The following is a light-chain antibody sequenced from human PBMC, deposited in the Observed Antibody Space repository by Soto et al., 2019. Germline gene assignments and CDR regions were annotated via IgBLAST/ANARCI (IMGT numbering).Light chain of an antibody. CDR2: GVS. CDR1: QSVSSN. J-gene: IGKJ3*01. CDR3: QHYNNWPPKFT. Sequence: EIVMTQSPATLSVSPGERATLSCRASQSVSSNLAWYQQKPGQAPRLLIYGVSTRATGIPARFSGSGSGTEFTLTISSLQSEDFAVYYCQHYNNWPPKFTFGPGTQVDIK. V-gene: IGKV3-15*01.